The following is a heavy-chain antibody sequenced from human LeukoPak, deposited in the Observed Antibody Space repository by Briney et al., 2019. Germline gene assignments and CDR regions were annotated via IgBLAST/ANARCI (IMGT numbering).Heavy chain of an antibody. V-gene: IGHV1-69*01. CDR1: GGTFSSYD. CDR3: ARAVLYSSSWSPIDY. Sequence: GASVKVSCKASGGTFSSYDISWVRQAPGQGLEWMGGIIPIFGTANYAQKFQGRVTITADESTSTAYMELSSLRSVDSGVYYCARAVLYSSSWSPIDYWGQGTLVTVSS. J-gene: IGHJ4*02. D-gene: IGHD6-13*01. CDR2: IIPIFGTA.